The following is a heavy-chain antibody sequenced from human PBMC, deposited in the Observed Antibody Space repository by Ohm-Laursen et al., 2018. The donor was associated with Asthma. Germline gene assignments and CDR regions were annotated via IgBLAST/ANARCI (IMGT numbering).Heavy chain of an antibody. Sequence: TLSLTCTVSGGSISSGGYYWSWIRQHPGKGLEWIGYIYYSGSTYYNPSLKSRVTISVDTSKNQFSLKLSSVTAADTAVYYCARADIVAAHLDYWGQGTLVTVSS. J-gene: IGHJ4*02. CDR2: IYYSGST. CDR3: ARADIVAAHLDY. CDR1: GGSISSGGYY. D-gene: IGHD5-12*01. V-gene: IGHV4-31*03.